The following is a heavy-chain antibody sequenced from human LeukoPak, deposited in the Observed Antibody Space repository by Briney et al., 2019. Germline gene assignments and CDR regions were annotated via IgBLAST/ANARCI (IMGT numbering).Heavy chain of an antibody. J-gene: IGHJ3*02. Sequence: GGSLRLSCAASGFTFSSYWMSWVRQAPGKGLEWVANIKQDGSEKYYVDSVKGRFTISRDNAKNSLYLQMNSLRAEDTAVYYCAMPRGITIFGVVIGAFDIWGQGTMVTVSS. V-gene: IGHV3-7*01. D-gene: IGHD3-3*01. CDR2: IKQDGSEK. CDR1: GFTFSSYW. CDR3: AMPRGITIFGVVIGAFDI.